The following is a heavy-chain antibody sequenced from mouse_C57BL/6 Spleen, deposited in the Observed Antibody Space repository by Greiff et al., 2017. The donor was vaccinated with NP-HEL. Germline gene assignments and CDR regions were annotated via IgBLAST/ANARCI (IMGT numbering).Heavy chain of an antibody. D-gene: IGHD2-5*01. CDR2: IYPGDGDT. CDR1: GYAFSSYW. J-gene: IGHJ3*01. Sequence: QVQLQQSGAELVKPGASVKISCKASGYAFSSYWMNWVKQRPGKGLEWIGQIYPGDGDTNYNGKFKGKATLTADKSSSTAYMQLSSLTSEDSAVYFCARSGSNYVAWFAYWGQGTLVTVSA. V-gene: IGHV1-80*01. CDR3: ARSGSNYVAWFAY.